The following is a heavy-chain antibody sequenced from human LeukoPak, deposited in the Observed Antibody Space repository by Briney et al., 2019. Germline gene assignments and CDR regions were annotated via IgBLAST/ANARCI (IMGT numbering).Heavy chain of an antibody. CDR3: ARVPDGWWLLAY. CDR1: IFTFSRYS. CDR2: ISSISSHI. Sequence: PGGSLRLSCAPSIFTFSRYSMKCVRQAPGKGLEWVSSISSISSHIYYADSVKGRFTISRHNAKKSLSLQINSAWAEETAVYYCARVPDGWWLLAYWGQGTRVIVSP. V-gene: IGHV3-21*03. D-gene: IGHD2-15*01. J-gene: IGHJ4*02.